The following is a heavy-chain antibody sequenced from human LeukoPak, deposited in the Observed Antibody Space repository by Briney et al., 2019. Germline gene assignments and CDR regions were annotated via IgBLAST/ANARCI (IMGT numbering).Heavy chain of an antibody. J-gene: IGHJ4*02. D-gene: IGHD3-3*01. Sequence: GGSLRLSCAASGFTFSSYAMSWVRQAPGKGLEWVSAISGSGGSTYYADSVKGRFTISKDNSKNTLCLQMNSLRAEDTAVYYCAKDRGSVYDFWSGSFYDYWGQGTLVTVSS. CDR1: GFTFSSYA. V-gene: IGHV3-23*01. CDR2: ISGSGGST. CDR3: AKDRGSVYDFWSGSFYDY.